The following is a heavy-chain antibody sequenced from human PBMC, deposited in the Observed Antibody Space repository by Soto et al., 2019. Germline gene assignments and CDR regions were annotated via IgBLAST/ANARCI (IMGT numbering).Heavy chain of an antibody. J-gene: IGHJ5*02. V-gene: IGHV4-59*01. CDR1: GGSISSYY. Sequence: SETLSLTCTVSGGSISSYYWSWIRQPPGKGLEWIGYIYYSGSTNYNPSLKSRVTKSVDTSKNQFSLKLSSVTAADTAVYYCARVVSGSGSYYADWFDPWGQGTLVTVSS. CDR3: ARVVSGSGSYYADWFDP. D-gene: IGHD1-26*01. CDR2: IYYSGST.